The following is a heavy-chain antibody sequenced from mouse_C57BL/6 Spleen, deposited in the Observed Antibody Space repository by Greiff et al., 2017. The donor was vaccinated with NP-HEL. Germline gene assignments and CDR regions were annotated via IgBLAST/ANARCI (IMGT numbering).Heavy chain of an antibody. Sequence: QVQLQQSGAELARPGASVKMSCKASGYTFTSYTMHWVKQRPGQGLEWIGYINPSSGYTKYNQKFKDKATLTADKSSSTAYMQLSSLTSEDSAVYYCARCLLTVSDYWGQGTTLTVSS. CDR2: INPSSGYT. V-gene: IGHV1-4*01. J-gene: IGHJ2*01. D-gene: IGHD1-1*01. CDR1: GYTFTSYT. CDR3: ARCLLTVSDY.